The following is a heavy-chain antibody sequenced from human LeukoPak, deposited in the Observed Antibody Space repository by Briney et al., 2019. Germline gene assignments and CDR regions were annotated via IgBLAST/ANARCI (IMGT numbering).Heavy chain of an antibody. CDR1: GGSISSYY. CDR3: ARDTQNPWETSQGWDY. CDR2: IYYSGST. V-gene: IGHV4-59*01. J-gene: IGHJ4*02. Sequence: SETLSLTCTVSGGSISSYYWSWIRQPPGKGLEWIGYIYYSGSTNYNPSLKSRVTISVDTSKNQFSLKLSSVTAADTAVYYCARDTQNPWETSQGWDYWGQGTLVTVSS. D-gene: IGHD1-26*01.